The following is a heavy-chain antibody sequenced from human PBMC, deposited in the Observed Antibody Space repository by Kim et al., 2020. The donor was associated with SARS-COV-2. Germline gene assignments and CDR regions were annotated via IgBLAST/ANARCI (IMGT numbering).Heavy chain of an antibody. D-gene: IGHD1-1*01. V-gene: IGHV4-34*01. CDR3: ARGNWNGFLTGVDY. Sequence: PSLESRVTISVDTSKNQFSLKLSSVTAADTAVYYCARGNWNGFLTGVDYWGQGTLVTVSS. J-gene: IGHJ4*02.